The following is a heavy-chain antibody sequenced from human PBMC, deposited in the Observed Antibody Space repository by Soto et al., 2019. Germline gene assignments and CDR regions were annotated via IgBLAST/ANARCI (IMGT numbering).Heavy chain of an antibody. CDR1: GYTFTSYD. CDR2: MNSNSGNT. CDR3: ARTLYGDNVDY. V-gene: IGHV1-8*01. Sequence: ASVEVSCKDSGYTFTSYDINWVRQATGQGLEWMGWMNSNSGNTGYAQKFQGRVTMTRNTSISTAYMELSSLRSEDTAVYYCARTLYGDNVDYWGQGTLVTVSS. D-gene: IGHD4-17*01. J-gene: IGHJ4*02.